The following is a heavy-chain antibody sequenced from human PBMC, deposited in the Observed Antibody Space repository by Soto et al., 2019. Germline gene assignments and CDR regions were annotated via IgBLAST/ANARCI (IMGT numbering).Heavy chain of an antibody. V-gene: IGHV3-33*01. Sequence: PGGSLRLSCAASGFTFSSYGMHWVRQAPGKGLEWVAVIWYDGSNKYYADSVKGRFTISRDNSKNTLHLQMNSLRAEDTAVYYCARVLAAAGNYYYYGMDVWGQGTTVTVSS. CDR3: ARVLAAAGNYYYYGMDV. J-gene: IGHJ6*02. D-gene: IGHD6-13*01. CDR1: GFTFSSYG. CDR2: IWYDGSNK.